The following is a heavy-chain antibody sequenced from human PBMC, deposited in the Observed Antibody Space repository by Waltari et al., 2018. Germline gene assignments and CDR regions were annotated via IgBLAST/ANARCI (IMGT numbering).Heavy chain of an antibody. D-gene: IGHD4-17*01. CDR3: ARGDYGGNSGRGDAFDI. V-gene: IGHV4-31*03. J-gene: IGHJ3*02. Sequence: QVQLQESGPGLVKPSQTLSLTCTVSGGSISSGGYYWSWLRQHPGKGLEWIGYIYYSGSTYYNPSLKSRVTISVDTSKNQFSLKLSSVTAADTAVYYCARGDYGGNSGRGDAFDIWGQGTMVTVSS. CDR2: IYYSGST. CDR1: GGSISSGGYY.